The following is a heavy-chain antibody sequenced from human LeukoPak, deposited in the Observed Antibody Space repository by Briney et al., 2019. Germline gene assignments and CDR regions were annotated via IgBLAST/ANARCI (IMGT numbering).Heavy chain of an antibody. CDR3: ARGSDSSGYYY. Sequence: SETLSLTCTVSGGSISSGGYSWSWIRQPPGKGLEWIGYIYHSGSTYYNPSLKSRVTISVDRSKNQFSLKLSSVTAADAAVYYCARGSDSSGYYYWGREPWSPSPQ. CDR1: GGSISSGGYS. CDR2: IYHSGST. D-gene: IGHD3-22*01. J-gene: IGHJ4*02. V-gene: IGHV4-30-2*01.